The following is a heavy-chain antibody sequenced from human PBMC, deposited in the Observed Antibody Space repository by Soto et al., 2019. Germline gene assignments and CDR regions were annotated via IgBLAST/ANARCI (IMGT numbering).Heavy chain of an antibody. Sequence: SVKVSCKASGGTFGSDAITWVRQAPGQGLEWVGRIIPIFGTTNYAQNLQGRVTISADKSTLTSYMELHSLTSDDTALYYCARDRTDSGYYTNWLNPWGQGTQVTVSS. V-gene: IGHV1-69*06. CDR1: GGTFGSDA. J-gene: IGHJ5*02. CDR2: IIPIFGTT. D-gene: IGHD3-22*01. CDR3: ARDRTDSGYYTNWLNP.